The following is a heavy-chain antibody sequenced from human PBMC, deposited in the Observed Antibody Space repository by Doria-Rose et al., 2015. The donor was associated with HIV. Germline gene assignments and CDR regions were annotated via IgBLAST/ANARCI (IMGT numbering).Heavy chain of an antibody. J-gene: IGHJ4*02. D-gene: IGHD6-13*01. CDR1: GVSLSSPGMG. Sequence: SGPVLVKPTETLTLTCTVSGVSLSSPGMGVSWIRQPPGSSLEWLVKIYSDDERSYKTSLKSRLTISRGTSKSQVVLTMTDMDPVDTATYYCARIKSSRWYHKYYIDFWGQGTLVIVSA. V-gene: IGHV2-26*01. CDR3: ARIKSSRWYHKYYIDF. CDR2: IYSDDER.